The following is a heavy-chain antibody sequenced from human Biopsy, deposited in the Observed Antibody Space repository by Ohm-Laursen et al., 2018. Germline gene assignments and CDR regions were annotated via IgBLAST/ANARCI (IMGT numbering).Heavy chain of an antibody. D-gene: IGHD3-16*01. V-gene: IGHV1-18*01. CDR1: GYTFRNHG. CDR3: ARGGSNYPDY. J-gene: IGHJ4*02. Sequence: ASVKVSCKTSGYTFRNHGISWVRQAPGRDLEWMGWISTWDAHTSYAQKVQGRVTLTIDTSTSTGYIELRSLRSDDTAVYYCARGGSNYPDYWGQGTLVTVSS. CDR2: ISTWDAHT.